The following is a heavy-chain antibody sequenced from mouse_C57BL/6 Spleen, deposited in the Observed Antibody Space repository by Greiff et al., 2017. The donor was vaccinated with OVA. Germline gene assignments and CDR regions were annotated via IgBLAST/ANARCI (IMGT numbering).Heavy chain of an antibody. D-gene: IGHD1-1*01. Sequence: EVQLVESGGGLVKPGGSLKLSCAASGFTFSSYAMSWVRQTPEKRLEWVATISDGGGYTYYPDNVQGRFTISRDNAKNNLYLQMSHLKSEDTAMYYCARDQDYYGSPWFAYWGQGTLVTVSA. J-gene: IGHJ3*01. CDR3: ARDQDYYGSPWFAY. CDR1: GFTFSSYA. CDR2: ISDGGGYT. V-gene: IGHV5-4*01.